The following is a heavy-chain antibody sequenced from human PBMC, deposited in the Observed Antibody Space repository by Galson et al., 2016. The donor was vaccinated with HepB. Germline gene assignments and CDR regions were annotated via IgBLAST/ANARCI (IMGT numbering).Heavy chain of an antibody. D-gene: IGHD3-22*01. Sequence: ETLSLTCAVYDGSFSGFHWNWIRQSPGKGLEWIGDISHSGITNYNPSLKSRVTMSVDTSKNKFSLKMLSVTAADTAVYYCVRTKNYFDAEGYYPAFDCGGQGARVTVSS. V-gene: IGHV4-34*01. J-gene: IGHJ5*01. CDR1: DGSFSGFH. CDR2: ISHSGIT. CDR3: VRTKNYFDAEGYYPAFDC.